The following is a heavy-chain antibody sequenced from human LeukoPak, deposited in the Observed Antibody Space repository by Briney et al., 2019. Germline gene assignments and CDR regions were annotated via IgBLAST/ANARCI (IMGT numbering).Heavy chain of an antibody. CDR2: IYYSGDT. Sequence: PETLSLTCDVSRYSISSNCYWAWIRQPPGKGLEWLGSIYYSGDTYYNPSLKSRVTCSVDTSKNQFSLKLNSVTAADTAVYYCARAHYDGDYQYYFDYWGQGIPVTVSS. D-gene: IGHD4-17*01. CDR1: RYSISSNCY. V-gene: IGHV4-38-2*01. CDR3: ARAHYDGDYQYYFDY. J-gene: IGHJ4*02.